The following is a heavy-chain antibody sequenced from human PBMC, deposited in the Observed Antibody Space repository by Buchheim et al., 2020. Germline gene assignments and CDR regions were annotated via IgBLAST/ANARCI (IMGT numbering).Heavy chain of an antibody. CDR2: ISYDGSNK. J-gene: IGHJ2*01. CDR3: AKDENYYDSSGYSFDL. V-gene: IGHV3-30*18. D-gene: IGHD3-22*01. Sequence: QVQLVESGGGVVQPGRSLRLSCVASGFTISSYGMHWVRQAPGKGLEWVAVISYDGSNKYYADSVKGRFTISRDNSKNTLYLQMNSLRAEDTAVYYCAKDENYYDSSGYSFDLWGRGTL. CDR1: GFTISSYG.